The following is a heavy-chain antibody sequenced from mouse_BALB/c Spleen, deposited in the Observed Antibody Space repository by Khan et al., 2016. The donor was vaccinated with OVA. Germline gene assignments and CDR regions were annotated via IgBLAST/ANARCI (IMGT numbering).Heavy chain of an antibody. V-gene: IGHV3-2*02. D-gene: IGHD1-1*01. J-gene: IGHJ4*01. CDR3: ARENYYGYAVDY. CDR1: GYSITSNYA. Sequence: EVQLQESGPGLVKPSQSLSLTCTVTGYSITSNYAWNWIRQFPGNKLEWMGYISYSGSTSYNPSLKSRISITRDTSKNQFFLQLTSVTTEDTATYYCARENYYGYAVDYWGQGTSVTVSS. CDR2: ISYSGST.